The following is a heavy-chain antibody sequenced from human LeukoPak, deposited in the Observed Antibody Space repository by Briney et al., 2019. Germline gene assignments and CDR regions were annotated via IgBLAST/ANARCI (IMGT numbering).Heavy chain of an antibody. CDR1: GDTFNSYA. V-gene: IGHV1-8*01. D-gene: IGHD6-19*01. J-gene: IGHJ6*03. CDR3: ARGRVLLYSSGWPDKNYYYYYMDV. CDR2: MNPNSGNT. Sequence: ASVKVSCKASGDTFNSYAIAWVRQAPGQGLEWMGWMNPNSGNTGYAQKFQGRVTITRNTSISTAYMELSSLRSEDTAVYYCARGRVLLYSSGWPDKNYYYYYMDVWGKGTTVTVSS.